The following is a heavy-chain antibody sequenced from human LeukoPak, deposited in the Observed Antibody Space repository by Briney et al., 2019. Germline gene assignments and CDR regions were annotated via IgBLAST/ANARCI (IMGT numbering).Heavy chain of an antibody. V-gene: IGHV3-48*01. CDR2: ISSSSSTI. CDR3: ARDQRFWSGYYFQDY. CDR1: GFTFSSYS. Sequence: PGGSLRLSCAASGFTFSSYSMNWVRQAPGKGLEWVSYISSSSSTIYYADSVKGRFTISRDNAKNSLYLQMNSLRAEDTAVYYCARDQRFWSGYYFQDYWGQGTPVTVSS. D-gene: IGHD3-3*01. J-gene: IGHJ4*02.